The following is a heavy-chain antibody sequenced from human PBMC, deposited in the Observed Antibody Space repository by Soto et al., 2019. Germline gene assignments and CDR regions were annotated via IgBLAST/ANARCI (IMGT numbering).Heavy chain of an antibody. J-gene: IGHJ6*02. V-gene: IGHV3-30*18. D-gene: IGHD2-2*01. CDR3: AKGAGYCSSTSCYWGYVADRPERMDV. CDR1: GFTFSSYG. CDR2: ISYDGSNK. Sequence: HPGGSLRLSCAASGFTFSSYGMHWVRQAPGKGLEWVAVISYDGSNKYYADSVKGRFTISRDNSKNTLYLQMNSLRAEDTAVYYCAKGAGYCSSTSCYWGYVADRPERMDVWGQGTTVTVSS.